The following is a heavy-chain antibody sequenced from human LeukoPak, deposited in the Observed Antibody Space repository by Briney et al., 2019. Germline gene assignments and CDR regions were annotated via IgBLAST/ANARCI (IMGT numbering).Heavy chain of an antibody. D-gene: IGHD1-26*01. CDR3: ATLGDTSRFDY. CDR1: GFTFSSYW. CDR2: IKQDGSEK. Sequence: GGSLRLSCAASGFTFSSYWMSWVRQAPGKGLEWVANIKQDGSEKHYVDSVKGRFTISRDNAKNSLYLQVNSLRAEDTAVYYCATLGDTSRFDYWGQGTLVTVSS. J-gene: IGHJ4*02. V-gene: IGHV3-7*01.